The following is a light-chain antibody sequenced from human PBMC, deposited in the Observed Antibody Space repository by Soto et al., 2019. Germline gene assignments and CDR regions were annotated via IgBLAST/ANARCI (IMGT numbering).Light chain of an antibody. Sequence: QMXKSXITXAASGXDRVTITXXASQDISNYLNLYQQKPGKAPKLLIYAASSLQSGVPPRFSGSGSWTEFPLTIRSLQPYDFAAYFCQPYYSYPWTFGPGTKVDI. J-gene: IGKJ1*01. V-gene: IGKV1-5*01. CDR1: QDISNY. CDR2: AAS. CDR3: QPYYSYPWT.